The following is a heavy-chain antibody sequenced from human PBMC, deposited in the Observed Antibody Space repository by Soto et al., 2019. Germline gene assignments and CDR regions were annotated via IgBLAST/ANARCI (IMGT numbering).Heavy chain of an antibody. J-gene: IGHJ4*02. CDR3: ARGGHVVGVTAAFDY. CDR1: GDTFTDYY. D-gene: IGHD2-21*02. V-gene: IGHV1-46*01. Sequence: QVQLMQSGAEVKKPGASVKVSCKASGDTFTDYYIHWVRQAPGQGLEWMGTVNPSGGHTTYAQHFLGRVTMTRDTSTSTLYMELNSLTSDDTAIYYCARGGHVVGVTAAFDYWGQGTLVTVSS. CDR2: VNPSGGHT.